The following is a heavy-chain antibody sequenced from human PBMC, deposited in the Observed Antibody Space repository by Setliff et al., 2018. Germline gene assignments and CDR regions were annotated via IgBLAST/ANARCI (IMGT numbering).Heavy chain of an antibody. J-gene: IGHJ4*02. CDR3: ARDFWAYCGGDCSVFDY. CDR2: INLGGGST. CDR1: GYTFTSYY. V-gene: IGHV1-46*01. Sequence: ASVKVSCKASGYTFTSYYVHWVRQAPGQGLEWMGLINLGGGSTSYAQKLQGRVTMTTDTSTSTAYMELRSLRSDDTAVYYCARDFWAYCGGDCSVFDYRGQGTLVTVSS. D-gene: IGHD2-21*02.